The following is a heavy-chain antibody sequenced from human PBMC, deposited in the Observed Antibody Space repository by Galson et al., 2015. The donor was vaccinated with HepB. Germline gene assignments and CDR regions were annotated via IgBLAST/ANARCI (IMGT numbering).Heavy chain of an antibody. CDR2: ISAYNGNT. CDR3: ARDSARLWFGETRHDY. CDR1: GYTFTSYG. D-gene: IGHD3-10*01. V-gene: IGHV1-18*04. Sequence: SVKVSCKASGYTFTSYGISWVRQAPGQGLEWMGWISAYNGNTNYAQKLQGRVTMTTDTSTSTAYMELRSLRSDDTAVYYCARDSARLWFGETRHDYWGQGTLVTVSS. J-gene: IGHJ4*02.